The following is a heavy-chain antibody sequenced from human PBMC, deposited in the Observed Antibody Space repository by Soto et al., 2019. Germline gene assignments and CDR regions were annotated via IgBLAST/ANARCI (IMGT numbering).Heavy chain of an antibody. V-gene: IGHV1-46*01. CDR1: GFTFTNYF. CDR3: ARGDGRGSSGFYYYYGMDV. D-gene: IGHD6-25*01. J-gene: IGHJ6*02. CDR2: TSPYDGRT. Sequence: QVQLVQSGAEVKKPGASVKVSCKASGFTFTNYFFHWVRQAPRQGLEWMGITSPYDGRTNYVQSLQGRVTMTSDTSTSTVYMERSSLRSEDTAVYYCARGDGRGSSGFYYYYGMDVWGHGTTVTVSS.